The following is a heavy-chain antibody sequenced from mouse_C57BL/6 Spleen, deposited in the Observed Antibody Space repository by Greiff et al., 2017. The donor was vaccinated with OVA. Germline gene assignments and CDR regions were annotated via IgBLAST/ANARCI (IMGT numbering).Heavy chain of an antibody. V-gene: IGHV1-52*01. CDR3: ARRGSWFAY. CDR1: GYTFTSYW. J-gene: IGHJ3*01. Sequence: QVQLQQPGAELVRPGSSVKLSCKASGYTFTSYWMHWVKQRPIQGLEWIGNIDPSDSETQYNQKFKDKATLTVDKSSSTAYMQLSSLPSEDSAVYYCARRGSWFAYWGQGTLVTVSA. CDR2: IDPSDSET.